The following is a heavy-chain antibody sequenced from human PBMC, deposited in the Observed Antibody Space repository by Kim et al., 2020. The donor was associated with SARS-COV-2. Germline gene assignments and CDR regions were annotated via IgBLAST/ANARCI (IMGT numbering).Heavy chain of an antibody. J-gene: IGHJ4*02. D-gene: IGHD3-22*01. CDR2: IWYDGSNK. CDR3: AREDPTDYDSSFDY. CDR1: GFTFSSYG. Sequence: GGSLRLSCAASGFTFSSYGMHWVRQAPGKGLEWVAVIWYDGSNKYYADSVKGRFTISRDNSKNTLYLQMNSLRAEDTAVYYCAREDPTDYDSSFDYWGQGTLVTVSS. V-gene: IGHV3-33*01.